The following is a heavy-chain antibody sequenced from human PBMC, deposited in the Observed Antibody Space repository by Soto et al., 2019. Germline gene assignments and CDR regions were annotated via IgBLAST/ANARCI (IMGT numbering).Heavy chain of an antibody. CDR3: ARAAGGLQTLVNVGILDFNLDS. CDR1: GGSISSYY. J-gene: IGHJ4*02. V-gene: IGHV4-59*01. D-gene: IGHD3-16*01. CDR2: ISYSGNT. Sequence: SETLSLTCTVSGGSISSYYWSWVRQSPGKGLEWIGYISYSGNTYYSPSLKSRVTISIDTSKKQVSLKVTSVTAADTAVYYCARAAGGLQTLVNVGILDFNLDSWGQGTLVTVSS.